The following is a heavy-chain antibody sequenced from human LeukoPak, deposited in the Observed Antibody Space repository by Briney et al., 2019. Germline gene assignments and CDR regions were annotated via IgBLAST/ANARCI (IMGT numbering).Heavy chain of an antibody. V-gene: IGHV3-7*01. CDR2: IKEDGSEK. CDR3: ATYGVMVEATDY. J-gene: IGHJ4*02. Sequence: GGSLRLSCVTSGFIFSKHWMSWVRQAPGKGLEWVANIKEDGSEKYYVDSVKGRFTISRDNVKNSLRLQMNGLRVEDTAVYYCATYGVMVEATDYWGQGTLVTVSS. CDR1: GFIFSKHW. D-gene: IGHD2-15*01.